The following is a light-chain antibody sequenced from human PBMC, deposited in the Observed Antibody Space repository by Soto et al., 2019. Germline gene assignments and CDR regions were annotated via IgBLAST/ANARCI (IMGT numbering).Light chain of an antibody. CDR3: CTYAASQILYV. J-gene: IGLJ1*01. CDR1: SNDIGTYNL. V-gene: IGLV2-23*01. Sequence: QSVLTQPASVSGSPGQSITISCAATSNDIGTYNLVSWYQQHPGTAPKLLIYETKKRPSGVSSRFSGSKSGNTASLTISGLQTDDEADYFCCTYAASQILYVLGTGTKVTVL. CDR2: ETK.